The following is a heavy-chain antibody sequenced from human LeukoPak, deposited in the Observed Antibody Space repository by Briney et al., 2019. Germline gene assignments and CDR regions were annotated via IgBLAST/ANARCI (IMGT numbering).Heavy chain of an antibody. V-gene: IGHV4-59*01. Sequence: SETLSLTCTVSGGSISSYYWSWIRQPPGKGLEWIGYIYYSGSTNYNPSLKSRVTISVDTSKNQFSLKLRSVTAADTAVYYCARVSGYDWESFYDYWGQGTLVTVSS. CDR1: GGSISSYY. CDR3: ARVSGYDWESFYDY. CDR2: IYYSGST. J-gene: IGHJ4*02. D-gene: IGHD5-12*01.